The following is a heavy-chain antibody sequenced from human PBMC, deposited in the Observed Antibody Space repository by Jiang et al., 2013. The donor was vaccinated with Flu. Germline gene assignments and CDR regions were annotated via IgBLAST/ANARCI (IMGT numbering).Heavy chain of an antibody. J-gene: IGHJ5*02. CDR2: IYPDDSQA. CDR3: ARLVGDCRRYNCGFERHWFDP. V-gene: IGHV5-51*01. CDR1: GYDFYGYW. D-gene: IGHD2-15*01. Sequence: GAEVKKPGESLKISCKGFGYDFYGYWIGWVRQMPGKGLEWMGIIYPDDSQARYSPSFQGQVTMSADKSISTAYLQWSSLKASDSAMYFCARLVGDCRRYNCGFERHWFDPWGQGTLVTVSS.